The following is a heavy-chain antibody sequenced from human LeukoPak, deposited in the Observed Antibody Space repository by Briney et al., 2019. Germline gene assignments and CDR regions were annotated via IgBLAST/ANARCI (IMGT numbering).Heavy chain of an antibody. CDR1: GGSFSGYY. J-gene: IGHJ6*02. D-gene: IGHD2-2*01. CDR2: INHSGST. Sequence: SETLSLTCAVYGGSFSGYYWSWIRQPPGKGLEWIGEINHSGSTNYNPSLKSRVTISVDTSKNQFSLKLSSVTAADTAVYYCARGPPSYCSSTSCYGWGYYYYYGMDVWSQGTTVTVSS. CDR3: ARGPPSYCSSTSCYGWGYYYYYGMDV. V-gene: IGHV4-34*01.